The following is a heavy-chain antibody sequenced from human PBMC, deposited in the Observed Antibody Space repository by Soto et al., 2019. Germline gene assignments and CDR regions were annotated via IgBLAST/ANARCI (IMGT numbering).Heavy chain of an antibody. D-gene: IGHD1-26*01. J-gene: IGHJ4*02. V-gene: IGHV1-18*01. CDR3: ARDPSGNYSLYFDY. Sequence: QVHLEQSGAEVKKPGASVKVSCKASGYTFTVYGISWVRQAPGQGLEWMGWVSGYNADTNYAQILQDRVTMTTDTSTSTAYLELRSLRFDDTAVYYCARDPSGNYSLYFDYWGQGTLVTVSS. CDR1: GYTFTVYG. CDR2: VSGYNADT.